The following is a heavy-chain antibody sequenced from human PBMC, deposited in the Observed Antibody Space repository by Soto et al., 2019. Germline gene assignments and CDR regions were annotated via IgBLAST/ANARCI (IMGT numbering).Heavy chain of an antibody. CDR2: IWYDGSNK. V-gene: IGHV3-33*03. Sequence: ESVGGVVQPGRSLRLSCAGSGFIFNEYGMHWVRQAPGKGLEWVAVIWYDGSNKYYADSVKGRFTFSRDNSKNTMSLQMNSLRVEDTAVYYCARWGCSGSNCNLNQRSFDLWGQGTLVTVSS. D-gene: IGHD2-15*01. J-gene: IGHJ4*02. CDR1: GFIFNEYG. CDR3: ARWGCSGSNCNLNQRSFDL.